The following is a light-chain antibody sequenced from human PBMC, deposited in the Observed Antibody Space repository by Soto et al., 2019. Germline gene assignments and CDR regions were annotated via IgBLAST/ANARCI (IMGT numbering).Light chain of an antibody. Sequence: EIVLTQSPGTLSLSPGETATLSCRASQTVNSDYLAWFQQRPGQAPRLLIFATSRRATDIPDRFSASGSGTDFTLTITSLQAEDVAVYYCQQYHSTPWTFGQGTKVDIK. CDR3: QQYHSTPWT. V-gene: IGKV3-20*01. CDR1: QTVNSDY. CDR2: ATS. J-gene: IGKJ1*01.